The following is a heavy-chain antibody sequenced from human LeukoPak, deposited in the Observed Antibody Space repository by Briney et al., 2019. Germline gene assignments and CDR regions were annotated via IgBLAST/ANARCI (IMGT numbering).Heavy chain of an antibody. Sequence: GGSLRLSCAASGFAFSNAWMNWVRQAPGKGLEWVGRIKSKTDGETTNYAAPVKGRFTISRDDSKNTLYLQMSSLRTEDTAVYYCSTKLATVYRGSRSDYWGQGTLVTVSS. V-gene: IGHV3-15*01. D-gene: IGHD2-8*01. J-gene: IGHJ4*02. CDR2: IKSKTDGETT. CDR3: STKLATVYRGSRSDY. CDR1: GFAFSNAW.